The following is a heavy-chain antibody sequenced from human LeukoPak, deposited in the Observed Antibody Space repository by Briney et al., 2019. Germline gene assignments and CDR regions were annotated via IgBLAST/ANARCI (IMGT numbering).Heavy chain of an antibody. CDR2: IYTSGST. J-gene: IGHJ3*01. Sequence: PSETLSLTCTVSGGSISSYSWSWIRQSAAKGLEWIGRIYTSGSTNYSPSLKSRVTMSVDTSEKQFSLKLSSVTAADTAVYYCARSSHTPRGTFDLWGQGTMVTVSS. CDR1: GGSISSYS. D-gene: IGHD3-16*01. CDR3: ARSSHTPRGTFDL. V-gene: IGHV4-4*07.